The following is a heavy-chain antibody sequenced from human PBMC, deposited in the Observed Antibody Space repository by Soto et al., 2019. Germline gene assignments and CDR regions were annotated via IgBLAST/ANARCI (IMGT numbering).Heavy chain of an antibody. CDR1: GGSISSGGYY. D-gene: IGHD3-10*01. CDR3: ASGSGSGTEYLTPFEY. Sequence: SETLSLTCSVSGGSISSGGYYWSWIRQHPGKGLEGLGHIYFTGSTYYNPSLKSRLTISLHTSKKQFSLSLSSVTAADTAVYYCASGSGSGTEYLTPFEYWGQGTLVPASS. J-gene: IGHJ4*02. CDR2: IYFTGST. V-gene: IGHV4-31*03.